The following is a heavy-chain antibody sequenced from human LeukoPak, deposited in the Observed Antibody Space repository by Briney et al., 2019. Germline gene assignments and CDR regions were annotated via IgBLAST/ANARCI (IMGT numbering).Heavy chain of an antibody. Sequence: GGSLRLSCAASGFTFSTYNMNWVRQAPGKGLEWVAYITSNLNTIYYADPVKGRFTISRDNAKNSLDLQMNSLKVEDTAVYYCATPAAGPGAEYSLYWGQGTLVIVSS. D-gene: IGHD6-13*01. CDR1: GFTFSTYN. CDR3: ATPAAGPGAEYSLY. J-gene: IGHJ1*01. V-gene: IGHV3-48*04. CDR2: ITSNLNTI.